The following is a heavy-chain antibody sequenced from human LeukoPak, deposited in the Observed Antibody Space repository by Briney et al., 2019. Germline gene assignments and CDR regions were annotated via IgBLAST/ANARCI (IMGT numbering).Heavy chain of an antibody. V-gene: IGHV3-11*04. CDR1: GFTFSDYY. D-gene: IGHD1-14*01. J-gene: IGHJ6*03. CDR2: ISSSGSTI. Sequence: PGGPLRLSCAASGFTFSDYYMSWIRQAPGKGLEWVSYISSSGSTIYYADPVKGRFTISRDNAKNSLYLQMNSLRAEDTAVYYCARVADITDYYYYYMDVWGKGTTVTVSS. CDR3: ARVADITDYYYYYMDV.